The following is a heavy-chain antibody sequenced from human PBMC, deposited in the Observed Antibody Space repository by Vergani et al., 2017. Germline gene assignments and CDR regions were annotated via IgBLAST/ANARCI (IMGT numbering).Heavy chain of an antibody. V-gene: IGHV1-46*01. CDR3: ARETPYYYDSSGYYYDWFDP. J-gene: IGHJ5*02. CDR2: INPSGGST. Sequence: QVQLVQSGAEVKKPGASVKVSCKASAYTFTSYYMHWVRQAPGQGLEWMGIINPSGGSTSYAQKFQGRVTMTRDTSTSTVYMELSSLRSEDTAVYYCARETPYYYDSSGYYYDWFDPWGQGTLVTVSS. D-gene: IGHD3-22*01. CDR1: AYTFTSYY.